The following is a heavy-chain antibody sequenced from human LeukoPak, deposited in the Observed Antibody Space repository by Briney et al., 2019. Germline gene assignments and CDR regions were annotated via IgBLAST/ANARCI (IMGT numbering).Heavy chain of an antibody. CDR3: AKDYYGSGTYPYYFDS. Sequence: PGRSLRLSCATSGFTFDDYTMHWVRQAPGKGLEWVSGVSWNSASIGYADSVKGRFTISRDNAKNSLYLQMNSPRVEDTALYYCAKDYYGSGTYPYYFDSWGQGTLVTVSS. CDR2: VSWNSASI. J-gene: IGHJ4*02. CDR1: GFTFDDYT. V-gene: IGHV3-9*01. D-gene: IGHD3-10*01.